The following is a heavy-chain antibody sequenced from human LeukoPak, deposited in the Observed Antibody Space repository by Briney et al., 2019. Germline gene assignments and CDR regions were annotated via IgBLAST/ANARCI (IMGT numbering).Heavy chain of an antibody. D-gene: IGHD1-26*01. CDR2: ISYDGSNK. V-gene: IGHV3-30*01. CDR1: GFTFSSYA. Sequence: GGSLRLSCAASGFTFSSYAMHWVRQAPGKGLEWVAVISYDGSNKYYADSVKGRFTISRDNSKNTLYLQMNSLRAEDTAVCYCARDSGELLDINLFDYWGQGTLVTVSS. J-gene: IGHJ4*02. CDR3: ARDSGELLDINLFDY.